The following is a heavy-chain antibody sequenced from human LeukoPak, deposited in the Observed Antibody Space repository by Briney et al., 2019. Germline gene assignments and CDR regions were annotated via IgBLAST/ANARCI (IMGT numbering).Heavy chain of an antibody. J-gene: IGHJ4*02. D-gene: IGHD3-16*01. CDR2: ISSSTGTR. CDR3: ARDRGEAFDY. Sequence: GGSLRLSCAASGFTFSSYSMSWVRQAPGKGPEWVSYISSSTGTRYYADSVKGRFTISRDNAKNSLYLQMNSLRDEDTAVYYCARDRGEAFDYWGQGTLVTVSS. CDR1: GFTFSSYS. V-gene: IGHV3-48*02.